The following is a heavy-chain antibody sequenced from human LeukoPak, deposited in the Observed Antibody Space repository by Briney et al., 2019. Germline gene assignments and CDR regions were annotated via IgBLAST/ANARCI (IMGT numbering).Heavy chain of an antibody. CDR3: AREGYYYDSGSYPPFYY. CDR1: GYTFTGYY. V-gene: IGHV1-2*02. J-gene: IGHJ4*02. Sequence: ASVKVSCKASGYTFTGYYMHWVRQAPGQGLEWMGWINPNSGGTNYAQKFQGRVTMTRDTSISTAYMELSRLRSDDTAVYYCAREGYYYDSGSYPPFYYWGQGTLVTVSS. CDR2: INPNSGGT. D-gene: IGHD3-10*01.